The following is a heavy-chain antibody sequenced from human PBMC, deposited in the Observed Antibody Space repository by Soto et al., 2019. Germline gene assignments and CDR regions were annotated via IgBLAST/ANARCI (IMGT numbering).Heavy chain of an antibody. CDR1: GFTVSSHS. CDR3: ARDPGTGPLYGMDV. V-gene: IGHV3-53*01. J-gene: IGHJ6*02. D-gene: IGHD1-1*01. Sequence: GGSLRLSCAASGFTVSSHSMHWVRQAPGKGLDWVSVMYSSGGTFYADSVKDRFTISRDNSKNTLYLQMNSLRPEDTAVYYCARDPGTGPLYGMDVWGQGTTVTVSS. CDR2: MYSSGGT.